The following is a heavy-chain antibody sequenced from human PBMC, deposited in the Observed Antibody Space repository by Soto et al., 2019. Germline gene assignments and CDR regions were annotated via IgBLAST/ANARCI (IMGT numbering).Heavy chain of an antibody. J-gene: IGHJ4*02. CDR3: ARDRFFDY. V-gene: IGHV4-59*01. CDR2: XXXTGXX. CDR1: GGSIRNYY. D-gene: IGHD3-16*01. Sequence: PXXTLFLTCTVSGGSIRNYYWSWIRQPPGKXXXXXXYXXXTGXXKQXXXXXXXVXXPIXXXKSQLYMKLNPVKAADTAVYYSARDRFFDYWGQGTLVNVSS.